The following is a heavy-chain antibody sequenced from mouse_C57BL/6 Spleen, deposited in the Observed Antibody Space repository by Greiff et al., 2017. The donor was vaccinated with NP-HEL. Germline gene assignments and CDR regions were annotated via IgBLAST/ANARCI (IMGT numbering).Heavy chain of an antibody. J-gene: IGHJ1*03. CDR1: GYTFTSYW. D-gene: IGHD1-1*01. CDR2: INPSNGGT. V-gene: IGHV1-53*01. Sequence: VQLQQPGTELVKPGASVKLSCKASGYTFTSYWMHWVKQRPGQGLEWIGNINPSNGGTNYNEKFKRKATLTVDTSSSTAYMQLSSLTSEDSAVYYCARWTVVARYFDVWGTGTTVTVSS. CDR3: ARWTVVARYFDV.